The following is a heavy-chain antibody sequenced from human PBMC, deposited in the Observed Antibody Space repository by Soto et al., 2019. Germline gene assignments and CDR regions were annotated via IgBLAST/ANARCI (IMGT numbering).Heavy chain of an antibody. V-gene: IGHV5-51*01. CDR1: GYSFTSYW. J-gene: IGHJ6*02. D-gene: IGHD3-22*01. CDR2: IYPGDSDT. CDR3: ARHRYYDSSGYYYTYKYYYYGMDV. Sequence: PGESLKISCKGSGYSFTSYWIGWVRQMPGKGLEWMGIIYPGDSDTRYSPSFQGQVTISADKSISTAYLQWSSLKASDTAMYYCARHRYYDSSGYYYTYKYYYYGMDVWGQGTTVTVSS.